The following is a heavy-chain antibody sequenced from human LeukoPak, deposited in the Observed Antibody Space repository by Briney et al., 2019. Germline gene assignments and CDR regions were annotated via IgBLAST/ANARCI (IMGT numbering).Heavy chain of an antibody. CDR3: ASSRSGWYTDLDY. J-gene: IGHJ4*02. V-gene: IGHV4-39*07. Sequence: PSETLSLTCIVSGGSITTTSYYWGWIRQPPGKGLEWIGSIYYSGTTYYNPSLKSRVTISVDTSKNQFSLKLSSVTAADTAVYYCASSRSGWYTDLDYWGQGTLVTVSS. CDR1: GGSITTTSYY. D-gene: IGHD6-19*01. CDR2: IYYSGTT.